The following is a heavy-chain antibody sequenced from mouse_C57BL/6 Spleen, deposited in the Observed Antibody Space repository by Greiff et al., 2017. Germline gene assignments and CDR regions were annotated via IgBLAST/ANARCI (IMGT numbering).Heavy chain of an antibody. D-gene: IGHD3-1*01. Sequence: QVQLQQPGAELVMPGASVKLSCKASGYTFTSYWMHWVKQRPGQGLEWIGEIDPSDSYTNYNQKFKGKSTLTVDKSSSTAYMQLSSLTSEDSAVYYCARIGEGGYFEGWGTGTTVTVSS. J-gene: IGHJ1*03. V-gene: IGHV1-69*01. CDR2: IDPSDSYT. CDR3: ARIGEGGYFEG. CDR1: GYTFTSYW.